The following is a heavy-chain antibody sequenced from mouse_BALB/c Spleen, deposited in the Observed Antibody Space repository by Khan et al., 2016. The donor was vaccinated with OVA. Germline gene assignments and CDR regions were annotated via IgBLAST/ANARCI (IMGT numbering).Heavy chain of an antibody. CDR1: GCIFSSYA. CDR2: ITSGGSYT. D-gene: IGHD2-10*02. Sequence: EVELVESGGGLVKPGGSLKLSCAASGCIFSSYAMSWVRQTPEKRLEWVATITSGGSYTYYLDSVKGRFTISRDNAKSTLSLQMSSLRSEDTAMYYCARRPYGYWGQGTTLTVSS. V-gene: IGHV5-9-3*01. J-gene: IGHJ2*01. CDR3: ARRPYGY.